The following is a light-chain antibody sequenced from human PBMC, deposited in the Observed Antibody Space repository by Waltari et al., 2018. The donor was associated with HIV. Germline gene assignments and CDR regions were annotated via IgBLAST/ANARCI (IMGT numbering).Light chain of an antibody. Sequence: DIQMTQSPSSLSASIGDRVTITCQASQDISNSLNWYQQKSGKAPKLLIYDVSNLEEGVPSRFSGSASGTDFTFSISSLHPEDIATYYCQQYDNFPITFGQGTRLELK. V-gene: IGKV1-33*01. J-gene: IGKJ5*01. CDR2: DVS. CDR1: QDISNS. CDR3: QQYDNFPIT.